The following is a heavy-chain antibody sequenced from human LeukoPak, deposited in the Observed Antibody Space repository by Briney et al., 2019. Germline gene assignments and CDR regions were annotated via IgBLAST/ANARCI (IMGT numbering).Heavy chain of an antibody. CDR2: LSYSGST. J-gene: IGHJ4*02. CDR1: GFTFSSYW. Sequence: GSLRLSCAASGFTFSSYWMHWIRQPPGKGLEWIGYLSYSGSTNYNPSLKSRVSISVDTSKNQFSLKLSSVTAADTAVYYCARYPHCSSTDCYVTWGQGTLVIVPA. V-gene: IGHV4-59*01. CDR3: ARYPHCSSTDCYVT. D-gene: IGHD2-2*01.